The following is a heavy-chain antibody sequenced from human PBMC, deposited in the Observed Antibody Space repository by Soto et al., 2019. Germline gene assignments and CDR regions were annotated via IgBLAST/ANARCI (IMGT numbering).Heavy chain of an antibody. CDR3: ARGTHSYSGSHELDA. J-gene: IGHJ5*02. CDR1: GFIFGDHV. CDR2: ISGSGNSP. Sequence: EVQLVESGGRLVQRGGSLRLSCSASGFIFGDHVMAWVRQAPGKGREWVAGISGSGNSPFFRDSVKGRFTISRDNSKNTVYLEMNNLRDEDSAMYFCARGTHSYSGSHELDAWGLGTLVTVSS. V-gene: IGHV3-23*04. D-gene: IGHD1-26*01.